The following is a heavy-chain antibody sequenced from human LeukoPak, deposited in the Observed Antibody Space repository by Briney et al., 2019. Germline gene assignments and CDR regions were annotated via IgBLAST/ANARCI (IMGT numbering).Heavy chain of an antibody. CDR1: GFTFSNYG. Sequence: PGGSLRLSCAASGFTFSNYGMGWVRQAPGKGLEWVSSISGSGGSTDYADSVKGRFTISRDNSKNTLYLQINSLRAEDTAVYYCANPTCGGDCYSYYFDYWGQGTLVTVSS. J-gene: IGHJ4*02. CDR2: ISGSGGST. V-gene: IGHV3-23*01. D-gene: IGHD2-21*02. CDR3: ANPTCGGDCYSYYFDY.